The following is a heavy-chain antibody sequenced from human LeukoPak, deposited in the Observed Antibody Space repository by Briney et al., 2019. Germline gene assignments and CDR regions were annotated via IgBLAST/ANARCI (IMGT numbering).Heavy chain of an antibody. CDR1: GFTFSSYS. V-gene: IGHV3-48*01. Sequence: GGSLRLSCAASGFTFSSYSMNWVRQAPGKGLEWVSYISSASNTIYYADSVKGRFTISRDNAKNSLYLQMNSLRAEDTAMYYCAGDGWFGDYNWFDPWGQGTLVTVSS. CDR3: AGDGWFGDYNWFDP. CDR2: ISSASNTI. D-gene: IGHD3-10*01. J-gene: IGHJ5*02.